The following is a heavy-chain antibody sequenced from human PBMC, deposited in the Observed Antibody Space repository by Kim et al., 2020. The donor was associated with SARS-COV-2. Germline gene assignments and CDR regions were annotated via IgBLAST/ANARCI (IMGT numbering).Heavy chain of an antibody. V-gene: IGHV1-18*01. CDR1: GYTFTTYG. J-gene: IGHJ3*02. Sequence: ASVKVSCRASGYTFTTYGFSWVRQAPGQGLEWMGWISAYNGNTNYAQRFEGRVTMTTDTSTITAYMELRSLRSDDTAVYYCARDLILRGVRVFDIWGQGTMVTVSS. CDR2: ISAYNGNT. D-gene: IGHD3-10*01. CDR3: ARDLILRGVRVFDI.